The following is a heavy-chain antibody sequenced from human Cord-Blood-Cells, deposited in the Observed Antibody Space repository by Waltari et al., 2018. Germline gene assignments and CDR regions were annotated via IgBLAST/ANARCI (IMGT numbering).Heavy chain of an antibody. D-gene: IGHD2-2*01. J-gene: IGHJ4*01. V-gene: IGHV1-3*01. CDR1: GYTFTSYA. CDR2: INAGNGNT. CDR3: ARGGDIVGVPAAPLDY. Sequence: QVQLVQSGAEVKKPGASVKVSCKASGYTFTSYAMHWVRQAPGQRLEWMGWINAGNGNTKYSQKFQGRVTITRDTSASTAYMELSRLRDEYTAVYYCARGGDIVGVPAAPLDYWCHGTPVPVSA.